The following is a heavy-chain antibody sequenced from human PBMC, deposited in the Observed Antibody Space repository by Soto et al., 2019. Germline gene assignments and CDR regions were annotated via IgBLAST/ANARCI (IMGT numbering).Heavy chain of an antibody. CDR2: ISGYVGST. Sequence: GGSLRLSCAASGFTFSSYAMNWVRQAPGRGLEWVSSISGYVGSTYYADSVKGRFTISRDNSKNTLYLEMNSLRAEDTAVYYCAKDKPQGLVPCECWGQGTRVTVSS. CDR3: AKDKPQGLVPCEC. J-gene: IGHJ4*02. V-gene: IGHV3-23*01. D-gene: IGHD6-19*01. CDR1: GFTFSSYA.